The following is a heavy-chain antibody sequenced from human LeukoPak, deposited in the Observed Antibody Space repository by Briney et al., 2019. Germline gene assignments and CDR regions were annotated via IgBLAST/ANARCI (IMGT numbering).Heavy chain of an antibody. Sequence: PSETLSLTCTVSGGSISGRSYYWGWIRQPPGKGLEWIGSIYYSGSTYYNPSLKSRVTISVDTSRNQFSLKLSSVTAADRAVYYCARQRGYCRAGVCYLDYWGQGTLVTVSS. CDR1: GGSISGRSYY. CDR3: ARQRGYCRAGVCYLDY. J-gene: IGHJ4*02. D-gene: IGHD2-8*02. V-gene: IGHV4-39*01. CDR2: IYYSGST.